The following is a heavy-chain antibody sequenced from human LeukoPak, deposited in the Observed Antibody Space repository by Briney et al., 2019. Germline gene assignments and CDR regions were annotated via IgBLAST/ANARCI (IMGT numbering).Heavy chain of an antibody. J-gene: IGHJ4*02. V-gene: IGHV3-23*01. CDR2: IIGNGDST. CDR3: AKGSKGTYDY. CDR1: GFTFSSYV. Sequence: GGSLRLSCVASGFTFSSYVVTWVRQAPGKGLEWVSSIIGNGDSTYYADSVKGRFTISRDNSKNTLYLQMNSLRAEDTAIYYCAKGSKGTYDYWGQGTLVTVSS.